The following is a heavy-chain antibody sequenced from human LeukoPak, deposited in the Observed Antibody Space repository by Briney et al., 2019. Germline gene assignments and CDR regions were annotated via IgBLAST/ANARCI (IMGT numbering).Heavy chain of an antibody. Sequence: PGGSLRLSCAASGFTFSDYYMSWIRQAPGKGLEWVSYISSSGSTIYYADSVKGRFTISRDNAKNSLYLQMNSLRAEDTAVYYCARARYMTTVTNRLDYWGQGTLVTVSS. CDR2: ISSSGSTI. D-gene: IGHD4-17*01. V-gene: IGHV3-11*01. CDR1: GFTFSDYY. CDR3: ARARYMTTVTNRLDY. J-gene: IGHJ4*02.